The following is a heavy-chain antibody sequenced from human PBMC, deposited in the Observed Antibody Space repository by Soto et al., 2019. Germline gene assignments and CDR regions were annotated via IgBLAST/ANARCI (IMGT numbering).Heavy chain of an antibody. J-gene: IGHJ4*02. CDR2: IYYSGST. Sequence: SETLSLTCTVSGGSISSSSYYWGWIRQPPGKGLEWIGSIYYSGSTYYNPSLKSRVTISVDTSKNQFSLKLSSVTAADTAVYYCARNGYYDYIWGSYRYTGDFDYWGQGTLVTVSS. D-gene: IGHD3-16*02. V-gene: IGHV4-39*01. CDR1: GGSISSSSYY. CDR3: ARNGYYDYIWGSYRYTGDFDY.